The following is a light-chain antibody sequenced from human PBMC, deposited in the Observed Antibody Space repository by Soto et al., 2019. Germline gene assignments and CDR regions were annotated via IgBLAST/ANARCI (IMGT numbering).Light chain of an antibody. CDR1: SSNIGAGYD. V-gene: IGLV1-40*01. CDR3: QSYDRSLTVLYV. J-gene: IGLJ1*01. CDR2: GDS. Sequence: QSVLMQPPSVSGAPGQWVTISCTGTSSNIGAGYDVHWYQQLPGTAPKLLIYGDSLRPSGVPERFSGSKSGTSASLAIAGLQPEDAGDYYCQSYDRSLTVLYVFGTGTKVTVL.